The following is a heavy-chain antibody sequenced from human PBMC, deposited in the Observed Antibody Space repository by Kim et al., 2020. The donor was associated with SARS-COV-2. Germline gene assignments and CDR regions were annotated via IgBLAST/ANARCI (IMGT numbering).Heavy chain of an antibody. V-gene: IGHV3-48*03. D-gene: IGHD6-13*01. CDR1: GFTFSSYE. Sequence: GGSLRLSCAASGFTFSSYEMNWVRQAPGKGLEWVSYISSSGSTIYYADSVKGRFTISRDNAKNSLYLQMNSLRAEDTAVYYCASQKGGIAAAGLDYWGQGTLVTVSS. CDR2: ISSSGSTI. J-gene: IGHJ4*02. CDR3: ASQKGGIAAAGLDY.